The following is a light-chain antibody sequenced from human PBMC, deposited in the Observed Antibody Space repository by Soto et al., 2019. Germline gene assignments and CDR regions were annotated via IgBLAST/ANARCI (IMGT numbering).Light chain of an antibody. CDR2: EVS. J-gene: IGLJ3*02. V-gene: IGLV2-8*01. Sequence: QSALTQPPSASGSPGQSVTISCTGTSSDVGGYNYVSWYQQHPGKAPKLMIYEVSKRPSGVPDRFSGSKSANTASLTVSRLQAEDEADYYCNSYAGSNNLVFGGGTKVTVL. CDR3: NSYAGSNNLV. CDR1: SSDVGGYNY.